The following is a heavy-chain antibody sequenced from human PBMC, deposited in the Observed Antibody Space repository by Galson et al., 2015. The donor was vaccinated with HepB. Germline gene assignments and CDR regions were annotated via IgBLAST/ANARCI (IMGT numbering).Heavy chain of an antibody. CDR2: ISYDGSNK. CDR3: AKDMTGRQVAAAGTLDY. J-gene: IGHJ4*02. CDR1: GFTFSSYG. D-gene: IGHD6-13*01. V-gene: IGHV3-30*18. Sequence: SLRLSCAASGFTFSSYGMHWVRQAPGKGLEWVAVISYDGSNKYYADSVKGRFTISRDNSTNTLYLQMNSLRAEDTAVYYCAKDMTGRQVAAAGTLDYWGQGTLVAVSS.